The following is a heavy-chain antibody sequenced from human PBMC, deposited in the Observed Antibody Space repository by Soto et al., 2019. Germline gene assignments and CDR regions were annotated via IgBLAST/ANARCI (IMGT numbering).Heavy chain of an antibody. CDR1: GGSISRSGYS. Sequence: QLQLQESGPGLVKPSETLSLTCTVSGGSISRSGYSWGWLRQPPGKGLEWIGCISYDGNTCYNPSLKRRFTISADTSTNQFSLELSSVTAADTAVYYCARHQDSTLRDYWGQGTLVTVSS. CDR2: ISYDGNT. V-gene: IGHV4-39*01. CDR3: ARHQDSTLRDY. J-gene: IGHJ4*02. D-gene: IGHD1-26*01.